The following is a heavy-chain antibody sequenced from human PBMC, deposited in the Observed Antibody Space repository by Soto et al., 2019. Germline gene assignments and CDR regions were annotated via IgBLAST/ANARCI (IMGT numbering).Heavy chain of an antibody. D-gene: IGHD2-15*01. CDR2: IYYSGST. CDR1: GGSISSSSYY. J-gene: IGHJ4*02. CDR3: ARHTPAISISDH. V-gene: IGHV4-39*01. Sequence: QLQLQESGPGLVKPSETLSLTRTVSGGSISSSSYYWGWIRQPPGKGLEWIGSIYYSGSTYYNTSLKSRVTISVDTSKNQFPRKLGSVTAADTAVYYCARHTPAISISDHWGQGTLVTVSS.